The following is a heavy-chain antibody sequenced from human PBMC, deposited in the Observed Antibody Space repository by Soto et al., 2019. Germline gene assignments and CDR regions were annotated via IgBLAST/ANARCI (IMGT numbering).Heavy chain of an antibody. J-gene: IGHJ4*02. Sequence: GSLRLSCAASGFTFSSYSMNWVRQAPGKGLEWVSYISSSSSTIYYADSVKGRFTISRDNAKNSLYLQMNSLRAEDTAVYYCAREGVYDFWSGYSPNFDYWGQGNLVTVSS. CDR2: ISSSSSTI. CDR1: GFTFSSYS. CDR3: AREGVYDFWSGYSPNFDY. V-gene: IGHV3-48*01. D-gene: IGHD3-3*01.